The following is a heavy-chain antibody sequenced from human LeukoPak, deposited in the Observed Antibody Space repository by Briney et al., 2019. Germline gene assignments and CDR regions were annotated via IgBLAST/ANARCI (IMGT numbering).Heavy chain of an antibody. V-gene: IGHV1-18*01. Sequence: ASVKVSCKASGYTFTSYGISWVRQAPGQGLEWMGWISAYNGNTNYAQKLQGRVTVTTDTSTSTAYMELRSLRSDDAAVYYCARVPGIWFGELLYYFDYWGQGTLVTVSS. CDR3: ARVPGIWFGELLYYFDY. J-gene: IGHJ4*02. CDR2: ISAYNGNT. CDR1: GYTFTSYG. D-gene: IGHD3-10*01.